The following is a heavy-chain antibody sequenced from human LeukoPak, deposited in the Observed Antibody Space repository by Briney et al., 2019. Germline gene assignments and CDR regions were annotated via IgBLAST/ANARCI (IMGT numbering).Heavy chain of an antibody. CDR1: GFTFSDHH. V-gene: IGHV3-66*03. CDR2: IRDSGET. J-gene: IGHJ5*02. CDR3: ARDRAVTQDWVEFDP. D-gene: IGHD4-17*01. Sequence: PGGSLKLSCAASGFTFSDHHMSWVRQAPGKGLEWVSLIRDSGETFYADSVKGRFTISRDNSKNTMYLQMNRLRVEDTAVYFCARDRAVTQDWVEFDPWGQGTLVTVSS.